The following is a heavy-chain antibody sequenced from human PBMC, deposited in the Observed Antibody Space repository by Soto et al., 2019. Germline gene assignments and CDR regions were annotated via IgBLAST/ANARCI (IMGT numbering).Heavy chain of an antibody. Sequence: EVQLVESGGGLVQPGGSLRLSCAASVFTFSSYSMNWVRQAPGKGLEWASYISSGSSTIYYADSVKGRFTISRDNAKNSLYLQMNSLRAEDTAVYYCARVYGIPVAGTLDFWGQGTLVTVSS. V-gene: IGHV3-48*01. CDR1: VFTFSSYS. D-gene: IGHD6-19*01. CDR3: ARVYGIPVAGTLDF. J-gene: IGHJ4*02. CDR2: ISSGSSTI.